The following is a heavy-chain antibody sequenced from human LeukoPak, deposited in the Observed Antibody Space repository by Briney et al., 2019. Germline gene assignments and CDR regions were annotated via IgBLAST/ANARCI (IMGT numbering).Heavy chain of an antibody. Sequence: ASVKVSCKAFGYTLTGYWMHWVRQAPGQGPEWMGVISPSGGSTIYAQKFKGRVTLTRDMSTSTDYLELSSLRSEDTAVYYCARAGAVVDNWFDPWGQGTLVTVSS. CDR2: ISPSGGST. CDR3: ARAGAVVDNWFDP. D-gene: IGHD2-15*01. V-gene: IGHV1-46*01. J-gene: IGHJ5*02. CDR1: GYTLTGYW.